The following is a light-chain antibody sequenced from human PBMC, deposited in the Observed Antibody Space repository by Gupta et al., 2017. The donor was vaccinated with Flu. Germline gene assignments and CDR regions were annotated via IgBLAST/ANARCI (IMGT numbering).Light chain of an antibody. Sequence: SLLTQPPSVSGAPGQTVTISCTGSSSNIGAGYNVYWYQQLPGTAPKVLIYGNNNRPSGVPDRFSVSRSADSASLAITGLQAEDEADYYCQSYDHNLTGCLFGGGTKLTVL. CDR2: GNN. CDR1: SSNIGAGYN. J-gene: IGLJ3*02. V-gene: IGLV1-40*01. CDR3: QSYDHNLTGCL.